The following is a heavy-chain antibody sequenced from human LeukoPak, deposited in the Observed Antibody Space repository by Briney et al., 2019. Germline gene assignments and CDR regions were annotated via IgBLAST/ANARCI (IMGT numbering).Heavy chain of an antibody. CDR3: ARLTARGPRGYSSSWYY. V-gene: IGHV5-51*01. CDR2: IYPGDSDT. D-gene: IGHD6-13*01. J-gene: IGHJ4*02. Sequence: GESLQISCKGSGYSFTSYWIGWVRQMPGKGLEWMGIIYPGDSDTRYSPSFQGQVTISADKSISTAYLQWSSLKASDTAMYYCARLTARGPRGYSSSWYYWGQGTLVTVSS. CDR1: GYSFTSYW.